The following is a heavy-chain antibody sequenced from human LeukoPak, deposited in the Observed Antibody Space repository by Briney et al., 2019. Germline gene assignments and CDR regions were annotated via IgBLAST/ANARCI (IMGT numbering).Heavy chain of an antibody. Sequence: GGSLRLSCAASGFTFSSYWMSWVRQAPGKGLERVANIKQGGSEKYYVDSVKGRFTISRDNAKNSLYLQMNSLRAEDTAVYYCARKGAIVVVPAAFWFDPWGQGTLVTVSS. CDR1: GFTFSSYW. V-gene: IGHV3-7*01. CDR3: ARKGAIVVVPAAFWFDP. D-gene: IGHD2-2*01. J-gene: IGHJ5*02. CDR2: IKQGGSEK.